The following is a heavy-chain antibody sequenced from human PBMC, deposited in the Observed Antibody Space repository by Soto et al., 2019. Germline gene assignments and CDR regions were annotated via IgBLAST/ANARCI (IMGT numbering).Heavy chain of an antibody. J-gene: IGHJ5*02. Sequence: SETLSLTCTVSGDSISSGDYYWSWIRQPPGKGLEWIGYIYYSGSTYYNPSLRNRVTISVDTSKNQFSLKLNSVTAADTAVYYCATQRLCTGGHCWNWFDPWGQGTLVTVSS. V-gene: IGHV4-30-4*01. CDR3: ATQRLCTGGHCWNWFDP. D-gene: IGHD2-8*02. CDR1: GDSISSGDYY. CDR2: IYYSGST.